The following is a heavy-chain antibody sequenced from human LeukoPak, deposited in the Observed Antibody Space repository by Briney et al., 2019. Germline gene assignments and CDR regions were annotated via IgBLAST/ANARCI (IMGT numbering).Heavy chain of an antibody. CDR3: ARDLLYNWFDP. J-gene: IGHJ5*02. CDR1: GGTFSSYA. CDR2: IIPIFGTA. Sequence: VASVKVSCKASGGTFSSYAISWVRQAPGQGLEWMGGIIPIFGTANYAQKSQGRVTITTDESTSTAYMEPSSLRSEDTAVYYCARDLLYNWFDPWGQGTLVTVSS. V-gene: IGHV1-69*05.